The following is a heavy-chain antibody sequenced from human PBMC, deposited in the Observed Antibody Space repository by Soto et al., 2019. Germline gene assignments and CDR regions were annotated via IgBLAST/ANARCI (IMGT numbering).Heavy chain of an antibody. CDR1: GFTFSDYG. V-gene: IGHV3-30*03. Sequence: PGGSLRLSCEASGFTFSDYGMHWVRQAPGTGLEWVAVISYDGSDKYYADSVKGRFTISRDNSKNRLYLQMNSLRAEDTAVYYCATMERLFDYWGQGTLVTAPQ. J-gene: IGHJ4*02. D-gene: IGHD3-3*01. CDR3: ATMERLFDY. CDR2: ISYDGSDK.